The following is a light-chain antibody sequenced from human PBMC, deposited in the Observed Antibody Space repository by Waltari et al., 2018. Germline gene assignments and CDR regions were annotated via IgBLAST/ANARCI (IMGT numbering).Light chain of an antibody. CDR2: QAS. CDR3: QKYNNYPYT. CDR1: QTISNW. V-gene: IGKV1-5*03. Sequence: DIQLTQSPSTLSASVGDRVTITCRTSQTISNWLAWYQQKSGKAPNLLIYQASSLKSGVPSRFSGCGSGTEFTLTIRSLQPEDFATYYCQKYNNYPYTFGQGTKLEIK. J-gene: IGKJ2*01.